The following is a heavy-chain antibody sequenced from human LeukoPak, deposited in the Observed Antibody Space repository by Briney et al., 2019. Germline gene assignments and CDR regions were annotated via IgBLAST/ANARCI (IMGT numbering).Heavy chain of an antibody. CDR2: INPNSGGT. J-gene: IGHJ6*02. D-gene: IGHD4-23*01. CDR1: GYTFTGYY. V-gene: IGHV1-2*02. Sequence: ASVKVSCKASGYTFTGYYMHWVRQAPGQGLEWMGWINPNSGGTNYAQKFQGRVTMTRDTSISTAYMELSRLRSDDTAVYYCARGEGCGGIYGMDVWGQGTTVTVSS. CDR3: ARGEGCGGIYGMDV.